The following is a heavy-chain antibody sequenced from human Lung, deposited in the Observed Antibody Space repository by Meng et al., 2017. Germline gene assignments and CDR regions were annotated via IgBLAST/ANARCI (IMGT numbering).Heavy chain of an antibody. CDR1: GWSFSDYY. CDR3: ARGPTTMAHDFDY. D-gene: IGHD4-11*01. Sequence: QVPLQHWGPGLLKPSETLPLTCVVPGWSFSDYYWSGIRQPPGKGLEWIGEINHSGSTNYTPSLESRATISVDTSQNNLSLKLSSVTAADSAVYYCARGPTTMAHDFDYWGQGTLVTVSS. CDR2: INHSGST. V-gene: IGHV4-34*01. J-gene: IGHJ4*02.